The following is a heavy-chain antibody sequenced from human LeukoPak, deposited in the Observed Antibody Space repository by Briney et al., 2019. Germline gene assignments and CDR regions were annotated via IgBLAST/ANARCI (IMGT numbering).Heavy chain of an antibody. D-gene: IGHD2-15*01. CDR3: ARDPSSLGYCSGGSCSASH. Sequence: SVKVSCKASGGTFSSYAISCVRQAPGQGLEWMGGIIPIFGTANYAQKFQGRVTITADESTSTAYMELSSLRSEDTAVYYCARDPSSLGYCSGGSCSASHWGQGTLVTVSS. V-gene: IGHV1-69*13. J-gene: IGHJ4*02. CDR1: GGTFSSYA. CDR2: IIPIFGTA.